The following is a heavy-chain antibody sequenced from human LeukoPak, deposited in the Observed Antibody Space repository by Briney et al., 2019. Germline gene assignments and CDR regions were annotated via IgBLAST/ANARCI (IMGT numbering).Heavy chain of an antibody. CDR2: IIPIFGTA. Sequence: ASVKVSCKASGGTFISYAISWVRQAPGQGLEWMGGIIPIFGTANYAQKFQGRVMITADESTSTAYMELSSLRSEDTAVYYCAGGSQIPFFGYWGQGTLVTVSS. D-gene: IGHD2-15*01. J-gene: IGHJ4*02. CDR3: AGGSQIPFFGY. V-gene: IGHV1-69*13. CDR1: GGTFISYA.